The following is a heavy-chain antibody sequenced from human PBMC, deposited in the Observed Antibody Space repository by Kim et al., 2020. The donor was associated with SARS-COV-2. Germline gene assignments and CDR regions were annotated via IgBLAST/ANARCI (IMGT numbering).Heavy chain of an antibody. Sequence: ASVKVSCKASGYTFTGYYMHWVRQAPGQGLEWMGWINPNSGGTNYAQKFQGRVTMTRDTSISTAYMELSRLRSDDTAVYYCARDPASVYYFDYLGQGTLVTVSS. CDR2: INPNSGGT. CDR1: GYTFTGYY. D-gene: IGHD1-20*01. CDR3: ARDPASVYYFDY. V-gene: IGHV1-2*02. J-gene: IGHJ4*02.